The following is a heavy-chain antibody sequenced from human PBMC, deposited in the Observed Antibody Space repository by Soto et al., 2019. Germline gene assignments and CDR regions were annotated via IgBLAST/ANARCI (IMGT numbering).Heavy chain of an antibody. Sequence: PGGSLRLSCAASGFTFSSYGMHWVRQAPGKGLEWVAVISYDGSNKYYADSVKGRFTISRDNSKNTLYLQMNSLRAEDTAVYYCAKDHSIDDDDYWGQGTLVTVSS. J-gene: IGHJ4*02. V-gene: IGHV3-30*18. CDR3: AKDHSIDDDDY. CDR2: ISYDGSNK. CDR1: GFTFSSYG. D-gene: IGHD1-1*01.